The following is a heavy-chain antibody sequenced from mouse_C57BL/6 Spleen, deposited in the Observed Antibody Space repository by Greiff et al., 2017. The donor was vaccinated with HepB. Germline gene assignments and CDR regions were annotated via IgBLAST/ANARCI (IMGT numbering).Heavy chain of an antibody. D-gene: IGHD1-1*01. V-gene: IGHV1-22*01. Sequence: EVQLQQSGPELVKPGASVKMSCKASGYTFTDYNMHWVKQSHGKSLEWIGYINPNNGGTSYNQKFKGKATLTVNKSSSTPYMELRSLTSEDSAVYCCARWGITTVVDYWGRGTTLTDSS. CDR3: ARWGITTVVDY. CDR2: INPNNGGT. J-gene: IGHJ2*01. CDR1: GYTFTDYN.